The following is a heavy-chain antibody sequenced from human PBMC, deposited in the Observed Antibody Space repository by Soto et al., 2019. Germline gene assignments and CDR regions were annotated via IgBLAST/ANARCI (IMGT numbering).Heavy chain of an antibody. CDR2: ISAYNGNT. V-gene: IGHV1-18*04. CDR1: GYTFTSYG. J-gene: IGHJ6*02. Sequence: QVQLVQSGAEVKKPGASVKVSCQASGYTFTSYGIRWVRQAPGQGLEWMGWISAYNGNTNYAQKVQGRVTMTTDKSTSTAYMELRSLRSDDTAVYYCARGDRMVRGVGDYYYGMDVWGQGTTVTVSS. D-gene: IGHD3-10*01. CDR3: ARGDRMVRGVGDYYYGMDV.